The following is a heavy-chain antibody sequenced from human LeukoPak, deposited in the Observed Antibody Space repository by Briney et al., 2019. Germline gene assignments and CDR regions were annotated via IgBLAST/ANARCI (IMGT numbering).Heavy chain of an antibody. CDR1: GFTVSSNY. CDR3: ARDDPAGTYYFDY. D-gene: IGHD6-13*01. CDR2: IYSGGST. Sequence: GGSLRLSCAASGFTVSSNYMSWVRQAPGKGLEWVSVIYSGGSTYYADSVKGRFTISRDNSKNTLYLQMNSLRAEDTAVYYCARDDPAGTYYFDYWGQGTLVTVSS. J-gene: IGHJ4*02. V-gene: IGHV3-53*01.